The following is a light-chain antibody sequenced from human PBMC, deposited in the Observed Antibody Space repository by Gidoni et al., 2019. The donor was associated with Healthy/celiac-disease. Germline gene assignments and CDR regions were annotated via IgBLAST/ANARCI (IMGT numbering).Light chain of an antibody. CDR2: DAS. J-gene: IGKJ5*01. V-gene: IGKV3-11*01. Sequence: EVVLTQSPATLSLSPGERATLSCRASQSVSRYLAWYQQKPGQAPRLLIYDASNRATGIPARFSGSGSGTDFTLTISSLEPEDSAVYYCQQRNNWPPITFGQGIRLEIK. CDR1: QSVSRY. CDR3: QQRNNWPPIT.